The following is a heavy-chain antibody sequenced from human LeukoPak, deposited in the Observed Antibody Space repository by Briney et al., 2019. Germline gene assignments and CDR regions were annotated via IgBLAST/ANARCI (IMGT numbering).Heavy chain of an antibody. CDR1: GFTFSNYG. CDR3: VKDWAVTMGPCDY. Sequence: GGSLRLSCAASGFTFSNYGMHWVRQAPGKGLEWVALISYDGSNKYYADSVKGRFTISRDNSKNTLYLQMNSLRAEDTAVYHCVKDWAVTMGPCDYWGQGTLVTVSS. V-gene: IGHV3-30*18. D-gene: IGHD4-17*01. CDR2: ISYDGSNK. J-gene: IGHJ4*02.